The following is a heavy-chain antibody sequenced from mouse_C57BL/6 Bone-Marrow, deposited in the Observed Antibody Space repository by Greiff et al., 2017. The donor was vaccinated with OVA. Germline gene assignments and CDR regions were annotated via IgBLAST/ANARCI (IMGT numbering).Heavy chain of an antibody. CDR2: INPSTGGT. Sequence: EVQLQQSGPELVKPGASVKISCKASGYSFTGYYMNWVKQSPEKSLEWIGEINPSTGGTTYNQKFKAKATLTVDKSSSTAYMQLKSLTSEDSAVYYCAEGDSSGYRPFDYWGQGTTLTVSS. V-gene: IGHV1-42*01. J-gene: IGHJ2*01. CDR3: AEGDSSGYRPFDY. CDR1: GYSFTGYY. D-gene: IGHD3-2*02.